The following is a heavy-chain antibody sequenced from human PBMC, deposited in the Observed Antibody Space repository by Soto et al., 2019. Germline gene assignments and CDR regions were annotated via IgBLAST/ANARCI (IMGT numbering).Heavy chain of an antibody. D-gene: IGHD1-20*01. CDR2: ISYDGSNK. CDR3: AKDSGMGPWAFYDY. Sequence: GGSLRLSCAASGFTFSSYGMHWVRQAPGKGLEWVAVISYDGSNKYYADSVKGRFTISRDNSKNTLYLQMNSLRAEDTAVYYCAKDSGMGPWAFYDYWGQGTLVTVSS. CDR1: GFTFSSYG. J-gene: IGHJ4*02. V-gene: IGHV3-30*18.